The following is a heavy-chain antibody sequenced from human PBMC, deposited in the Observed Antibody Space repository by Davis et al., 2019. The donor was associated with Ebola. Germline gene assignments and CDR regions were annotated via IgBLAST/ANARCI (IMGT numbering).Heavy chain of an antibody. Sequence: PSATLSLTCTVSGVSISRHYWSWIRQPPGKRLEWIGSIFYTGSAYYNSSLARRATISVDTSKNQFSLKLTSVTAADTAMYYCSERGSAVWGQGALVTVSS. CDR2: IFYTGSA. V-gene: IGHV4-59*03. CDR3: SERGSAV. J-gene: IGHJ4*02. D-gene: IGHD3-10*01. CDR1: GVSISRHY.